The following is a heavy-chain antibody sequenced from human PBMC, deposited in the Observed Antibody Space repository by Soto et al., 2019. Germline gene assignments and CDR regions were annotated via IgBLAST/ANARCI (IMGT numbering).Heavy chain of an antibody. D-gene: IGHD1-7*01. Sequence: ETLSLTCAVSGDSITNTNWWTWVRQPPGKGLEWIGEIYHNGRTNYNPSLKSRVTISVDTSNNYFSLRLTSLTAADTAMYYCARDRITGTTHAFEVWGQGTMVTVSS. V-gene: IGHV4-4*02. CDR1: GDSITNTNW. J-gene: IGHJ3*01. CDR3: ARDRITGTTHAFEV. CDR2: IYHNGRT.